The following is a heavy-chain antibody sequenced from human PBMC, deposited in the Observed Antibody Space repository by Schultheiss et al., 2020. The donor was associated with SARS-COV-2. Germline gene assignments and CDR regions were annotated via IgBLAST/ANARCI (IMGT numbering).Heavy chain of an antibody. Sequence: SETLSLTCAVYGGSFSGYYWGWIRQPPGKGLEWIGEINHSGSTNYNPSLKSRVTISVDTSKNQFSLKLSSVTAADTAVYYCANTLAYSSSWPDYWGQGTLVTVSS. CDR2: INHSGST. D-gene: IGHD6-13*01. V-gene: IGHV4-34*01. CDR3: ANTLAYSSSWPDY. CDR1: GGSFSGYY. J-gene: IGHJ4*02.